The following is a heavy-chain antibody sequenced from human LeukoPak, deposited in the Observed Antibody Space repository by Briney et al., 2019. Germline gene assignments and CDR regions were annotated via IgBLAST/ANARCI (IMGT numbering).Heavy chain of an antibody. Sequence: PSETLSLTCTVSGGSISGYYWSWIRQPPGKGLEWIGEINHSGSTNYNPSLKSRVTISVDTSKNQFSLKLSSVTAADTAVYYCARGRRDGYNGGNPDYWGQGTLVTVSS. D-gene: IGHD5-24*01. J-gene: IGHJ4*02. V-gene: IGHV4-34*01. CDR3: ARGRRDGYNGGNPDY. CDR1: GGSISGYY. CDR2: INHSGST.